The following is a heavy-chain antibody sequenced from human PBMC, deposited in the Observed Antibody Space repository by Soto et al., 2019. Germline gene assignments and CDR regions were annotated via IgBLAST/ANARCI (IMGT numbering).Heavy chain of an antibody. CDR3: AKSLTPYSSGWGGVYYYYYMDV. Sequence: GGSLRLSCAASGFTFSSYAMSWVRQAPGKGLEWVSAISGSGGSTYYADSVKGRFTISRDNSKNTLYLQMNSLRAEDKAVYYCAKSLTPYSSGWGGVYYYYYMDVWGKGTTVTVSS. CDR1: GFTFSSYA. J-gene: IGHJ6*03. CDR2: ISGSGGST. V-gene: IGHV3-23*01. D-gene: IGHD6-19*01.